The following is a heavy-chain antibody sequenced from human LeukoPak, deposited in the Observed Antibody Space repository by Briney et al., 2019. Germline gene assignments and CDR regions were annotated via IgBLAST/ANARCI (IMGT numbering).Heavy chain of an antibody. V-gene: IGHV4-39*07. CDR3: ARYDSSGFYQYYFEY. J-gene: IGHJ4*02. CDR1: GGSMTTRNYY. Sequence: SETLSLTCTVSGGSMTTRNYYWGWIRQSPGKGLEWIGHKYYSGSTYYNPSLKGRVSISVDTTIYQFSLSFSSVTAADTAVYYCARYDSSGFYQYYFEYWGQGILVTVSS. D-gene: IGHD3-22*01. CDR2: KYYSGST.